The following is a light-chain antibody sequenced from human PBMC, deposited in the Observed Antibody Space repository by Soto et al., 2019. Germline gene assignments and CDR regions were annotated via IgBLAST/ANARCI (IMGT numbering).Light chain of an antibody. CDR2: DVS. CDR1: SSDVGTYNY. Sequence: QSALTQPASVSGSPGQSITISCTGTSSDVGTYNYVSWYQQHPGKAPKLIIYDVSTRPSGLSNRFSGSKSGNTASLTISGLKVEDEADYYCCSSGGSPTYVFGTGTKLTVL. J-gene: IGLJ1*01. V-gene: IGLV2-23*02. CDR3: CSSGGSPTYV.